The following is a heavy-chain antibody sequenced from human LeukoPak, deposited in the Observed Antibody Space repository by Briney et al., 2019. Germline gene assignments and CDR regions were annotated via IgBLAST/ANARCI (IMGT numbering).Heavy chain of an antibody. CDR1: GGSFSGYY. V-gene: IGHV4-34*01. D-gene: IGHD4-17*01. J-gene: IGHJ4*02. CDR3: ARALMTTPFRHPFGY. Sequence: PSETLSLTCAVYGGSFSGYYWSWIRQPPGKGLEWIGEINHSGSTNYNPSLKSRVTISVDTSKNQFSLKLSSVTAADTAVYYCARALMTTPFRHPFGYWGQGTLVTVSS. CDR2: INHSGST.